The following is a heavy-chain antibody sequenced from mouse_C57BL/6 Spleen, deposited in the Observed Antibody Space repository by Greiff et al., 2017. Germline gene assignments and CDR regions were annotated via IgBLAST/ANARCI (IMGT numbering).Heavy chain of an antibody. V-gene: IGHV5-4*01. CDR3: ARDPCAGFDY. CDR2: ISDGGSYT. CDR1: GFTFSSYA. J-gene: IGHJ2*01. Sequence: EVMLVESGGGLVKPGGSLKLSCAASGFTFSSYAMSWVRQTPEKRLEWVATISDGGSYTYYPDNVKGRFTISRDNAKNNLYLQMSHLKSEDTAMYDCARDPCAGFDYWGQGTTLTVSS.